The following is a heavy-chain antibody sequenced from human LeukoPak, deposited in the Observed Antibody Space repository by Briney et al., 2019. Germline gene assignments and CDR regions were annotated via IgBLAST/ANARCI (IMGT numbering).Heavy chain of an antibody. V-gene: IGHV4-31*03. D-gene: IGHD2-2*01. CDR3: ARDGGRPHCSSTSCKSADYFQH. J-gene: IGHJ1*01. CDR2: IYYSGST. Sequence: SPSETLSLTCTVSGGSISSGGYYWSWIRQHPGKGLESIGYIYYSGSTYYNPSLKSRVTISVDTSKNQFSLKLSSVTAADTAVYYCARDGGRPHCSSTSCKSADYFQHWGQGTLVTVSS. CDR1: GGSISSGGYY.